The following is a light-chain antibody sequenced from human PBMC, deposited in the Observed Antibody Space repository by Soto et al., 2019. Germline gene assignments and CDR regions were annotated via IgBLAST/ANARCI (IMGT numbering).Light chain of an antibody. Sequence: QSALTQPASVSGSPGQSITISCTGTSSDVGNYKYVSWYQQHPGKAPKLMIYEVSNRPSGVSNRFSGSKSGNTASLTISGLQAEDEADYYCSSYTSSSTLVFGTGTKV. CDR2: EVS. CDR3: SSYTSSSTLV. CDR1: SSDVGNYKY. V-gene: IGLV2-14*01. J-gene: IGLJ1*01.